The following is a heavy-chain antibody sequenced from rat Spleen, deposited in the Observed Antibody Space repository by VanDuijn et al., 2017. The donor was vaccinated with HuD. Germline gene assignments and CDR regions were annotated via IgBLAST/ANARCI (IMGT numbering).Heavy chain of an antibody. V-gene: IGHV5-25*01. D-gene: IGHD1-2*01. J-gene: IGHJ2*01. CDR3: ARPDYSRFDY. Sequence: EVQLVESDGGLVQPGRSLKLSCAASGFTFSDYYMAWVRQAPTKGLEWVASISIGGGNTYHRDSVKGRFTISRDNAKNTLYLQMDSLRSEDTATYYCARPDYSRFDYWGQGVMVTVSS. CDR1: GFTFSDYY. CDR2: ISIGGGNT.